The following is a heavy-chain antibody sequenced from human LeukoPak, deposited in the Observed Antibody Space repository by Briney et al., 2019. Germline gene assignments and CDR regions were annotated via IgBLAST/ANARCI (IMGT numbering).Heavy chain of an antibody. CDR1: GFTFSSHA. Sequence: PGGSLRLSCAASGFTFSSHAMCWVRQAPGKGLEWVSSIYISGGSTYYADSVQGRFTISRDNSKNTLYLEMNSLRAEDTALYYCANEVRPNDYWGQGILVTVSS. D-gene: IGHD1-1*01. V-gene: IGHV3-23*01. J-gene: IGHJ4*02. CDR3: ANEVRPNDY. CDR2: IYISGGST.